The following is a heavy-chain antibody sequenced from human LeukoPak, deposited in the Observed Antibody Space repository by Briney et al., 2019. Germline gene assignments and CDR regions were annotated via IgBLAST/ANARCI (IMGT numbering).Heavy chain of an antibody. J-gene: IGHJ4*02. Sequence: GGSLRLSCAASGFTFSSYAMTWVRQAPGKGLEWVSTISGSGGSIYYADSVKGRFTISRDNSKNTVYLQMNSLRAEDTAIYYCAKARSTGWYFYGDWGQGTLVTVSS. CDR2: ISGSGGSI. D-gene: IGHD6-19*01. V-gene: IGHV3-23*01. CDR1: GFTFSSYA. CDR3: AKARSTGWYFYGD.